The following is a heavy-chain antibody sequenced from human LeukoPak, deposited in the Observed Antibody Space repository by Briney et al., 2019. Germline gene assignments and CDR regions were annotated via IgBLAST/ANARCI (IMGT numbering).Heavy chain of an antibody. CDR2: INHSGST. J-gene: IGHJ3*02. CDR3: ARGAPYYYDRSKAFDI. CDR1: GGSFSGYY. D-gene: IGHD3-22*01. V-gene: IGHV4-34*01. Sequence: PSETLSLTCAVYGGSFSGYYWSWIRQPPGKGLEWIGEINHSGSTNYNPSLKSRVTISVDTSKNQFSLKLSSVTAADTAVYYCARGAPYYYDRSKAFDIWGQGTMVTVSS.